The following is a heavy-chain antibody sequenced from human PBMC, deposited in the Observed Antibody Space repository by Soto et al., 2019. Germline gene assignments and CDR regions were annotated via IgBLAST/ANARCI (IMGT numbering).Heavy chain of an antibody. D-gene: IGHD5-12*01. V-gene: IGHV3-30*04. CDR2: ISYDGRNE. Sequence: QVQVVESGGGVVQPGRSLRLSCAASGFTFRNYAIHWVRQAPGKGLEWVAVISYDGRNEYYADSVRGRFTISRDNSKKTLFLQMNSRRAEDTAVDYWAKGEGDSGTWTASWGQGTLVTVSS. J-gene: IGHJ5*02. CDR3: AKGEGDSGTWTAS. CDR1: GFTFRNYA.